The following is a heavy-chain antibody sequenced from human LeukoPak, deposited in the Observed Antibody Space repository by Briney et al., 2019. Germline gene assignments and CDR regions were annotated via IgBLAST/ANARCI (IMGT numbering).Heavy chain of an antibody. CDR3: THYYGSGLFDY. CDR2: IKSKTDGGTI. V-gene: IGHV3-15*01. CDR1: GFTFSNAW. Sequence: PGGSLRLSCAASGFTFSNAWMSWVRQAPGKGLEWVGRIKSKTDGGTIDYAAPVKGRFTISRDKSRNTLYLQMNSLKTEDTAVYYCTHYYGSGLFDYWGQGTLVTVSS. D-gene: IGHD3-10*01. J-gene: IGHJ4*02.